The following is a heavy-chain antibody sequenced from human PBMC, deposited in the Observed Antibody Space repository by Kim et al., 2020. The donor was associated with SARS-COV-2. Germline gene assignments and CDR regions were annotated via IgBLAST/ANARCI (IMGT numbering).Heavy chain of an antibody. CDR2: VNRKIDGGTR. V-gene: IGHV3-15*01. J-gene: IGHJ5*02. CDR1: GFSFSNSY. D-gene: IGHD6-13*01. CDR3: TTGFSSTYFS. Sequence: GGSLRLSCAASGFSFSNSYMSWVRQAPGKGLEWVARVNRKIDGGTREYAAFVEGRFTISRDDSENTISLQMNSLRTEDTATYYCTTGFSSTYFSWGQGTL.